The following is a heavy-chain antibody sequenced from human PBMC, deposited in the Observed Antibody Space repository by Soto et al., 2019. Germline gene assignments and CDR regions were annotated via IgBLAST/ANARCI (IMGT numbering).Heavy chain of an antibody. V-gene: IGHV3-23*01. CDR2: IGTDGNT. D-gene: IGHD2-2*01. CDR1: GFTFNGYA. CDR3: VTKYPGTRPFDY. J-gene: IGHJ4*01. Sequence: PGGSLRLSFAASGFTFNGYAMNWVRQATGKGLAWVSAIGTDGNTYYANSVKGRFTISRDNSRTTLYLQMNSLRVEEPALYYCVTKYPGTRPFDYWGQGTLVTVS.